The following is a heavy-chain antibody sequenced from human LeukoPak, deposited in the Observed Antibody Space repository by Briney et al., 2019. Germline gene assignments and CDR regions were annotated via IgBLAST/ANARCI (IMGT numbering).Heavy chain of an antibody. J-gene: IGHJ6*02. Sequence: GASVKVSCKASGYTFTSYGISWVRQAPGQGLEWMGWISAYNGNTNYAQKLQGRVTMTTDTSTSTAYMELRSLRSDDTAVYYCARDLLYCSGGSCSTYSYYSYGMDVWGQGPTVTVPS. V-gene: IGHV1-18*01. CDR3: ARDLLYCSGGSCSTYSYYSYGMDV. D-gene: IGHD2-15*01. CDR2: ISAYNGNT. CDR1: GYTFTSYG.